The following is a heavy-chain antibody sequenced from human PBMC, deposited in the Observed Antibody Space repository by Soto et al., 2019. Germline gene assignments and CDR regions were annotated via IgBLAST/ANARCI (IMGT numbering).Heavy chain of an antibody. Sequence: QVQLVQSGAEVKKPGSSVKVSCKASGGTFSSYAISWVRQAPGQGLEWMGGIIPIFGTANYAQKFQGRVTITADESTSTAYMELSSLRSEDTAVYYCASCSSTSCPGIDYYYGMDVWGQGTTVTVSS. CDR2: IIPIFGTA. D-gene: IGHD2-2*01. CDR1: GGTFSSYA. CDR3: ASCSSTSCPGIDYYYGMDV. J-gene: IGHJ6*02. V-gene: IGHV1-69*01.